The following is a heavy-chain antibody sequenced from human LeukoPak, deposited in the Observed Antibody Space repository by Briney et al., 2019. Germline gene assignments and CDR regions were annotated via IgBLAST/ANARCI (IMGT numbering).Heavy chain of an antibody. CDR2: INHSGST. CDR1: GGSFSGYY. J-gene: IGHJ6*03. Sequence: SETLSLTCAVYGGSFSGYYWSWIRQPPGKGLEWIGEINHSGSTNYNPSLKSRVTISVDTSKNQFSLKLSSVTAADTAVYYCARQKGYSGYPIYYYYYYMDVWGKGTTVTVSS. D-gene: IGHD1-26*01. CDR3: ARQKGYSGYPIYYYYYYMDV. V-gene: IGHV4-34*01.